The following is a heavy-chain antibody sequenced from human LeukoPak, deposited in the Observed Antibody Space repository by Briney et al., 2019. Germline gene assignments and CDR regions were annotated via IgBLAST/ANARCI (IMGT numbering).Heavy chain of an antibody. V-gene: IGHV4-59*01. CDR2: IYYSGST. J-gene: IGHJ5*02. CDR3: ARKPEAKYNWFDP. CDR1: GGSISSYY. Sequence: SETLSLTCTVSGGSISSYYWSWIRQPPGKGLEWIGYIYYSGSTNYNPSLKSRVTISVDTSKNQFSLKLSSVTAADTAVYYCARKPEAKYNWFDPWGQGTLVTVSS.